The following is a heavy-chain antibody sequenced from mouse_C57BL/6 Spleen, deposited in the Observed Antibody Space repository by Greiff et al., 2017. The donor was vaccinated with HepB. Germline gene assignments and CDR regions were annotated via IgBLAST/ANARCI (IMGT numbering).Heavy chain of an antibody. CDR3: ARRGYDYYWFAY. Sequence: QVQLQQPGAELVKPGASVKLSCKASGYTFTSYWMQWVKQRPGQGLEWIGEIDPSDSYTNYNQKFKGKATLTVDTSSSTAYMQLSSLTSEDSAVYYCARRGYDYYWFAYWGQGTLVTVSA. J-gene: IGHJ3*01. D-gene: IGHD2-4*01. CDR2: IDPSDSYT. CDR1: GYTFTSYW. V-gene: IGHV1-50*01.